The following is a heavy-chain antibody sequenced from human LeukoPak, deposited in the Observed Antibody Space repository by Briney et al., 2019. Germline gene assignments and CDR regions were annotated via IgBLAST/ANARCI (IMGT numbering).Heavy chain of an antibody. CDR2: IIPIFGTA. CDR3: RCTNGVAVGMDV. J-gene: IGHJ6*02. Sequence: ASVKVSCTASGGTFSSYAISWVRQAPGQGLEWMGGIIPIFGTANYAQKFQGRVTITADESTSTAYMELSSLRSEDTAVYYCRCTNGVAVGMDVWGQGTTVTVSS. V-gene: IGHV1-69*13. CDR1: GGTFSSYA. D-gene: IGHD2-8*01.